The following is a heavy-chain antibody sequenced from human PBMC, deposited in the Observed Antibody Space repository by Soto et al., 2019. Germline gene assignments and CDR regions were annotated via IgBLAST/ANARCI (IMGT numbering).Heavy chain of an antibody. V-gene: IGHV3-30-3*01. J-gene: IGHJ6*02. CDR3: ARELVLVTGTTSNYYYGMDV. Sequence: GGSLRLSCAASGFTFSSYAMHWVRQAPGKGLEWVAVISYDGSNKYYADSVKGRFTISRDNSKNTLYLQMNSLRAEDTAVYYCARELVLVTGTTSNYYYGMDVWGQGTTVTVS. CDR2: ISYDGSNK. CDR1: GFTFSSYA. D-gene: IGHD1-7*01.